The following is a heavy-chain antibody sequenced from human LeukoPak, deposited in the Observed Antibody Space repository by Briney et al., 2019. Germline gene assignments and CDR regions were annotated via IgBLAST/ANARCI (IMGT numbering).Heavy chain of an antibody. CDR1: GFTFSSYA. J-gene: IGHJ4*02. Sequence: GGSLRLSCAASGFTFSSYAMSWVRQAPGKGLEWVSAISTSGGTTYFTDSVKGRFTISRDNSKNTLYLQMNSLRAEDTAVYYRAKDRISARPSHFDYWGQGTLVTVSS. D-gene: IGHD6-6*01. V-gene: IGHV3-23*01. CDR2: ISTSGGTT. CDR3: AKDRISARPSHFDY.